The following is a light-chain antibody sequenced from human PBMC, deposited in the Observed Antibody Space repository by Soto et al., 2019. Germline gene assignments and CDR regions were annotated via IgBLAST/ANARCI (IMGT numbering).Light chain of an antibody. J-gene: IGKJ1*01. V-gene: IGKV1-5*03. CDR3: QHYNSYSEA. CDR1: QAIRSY. Sequence: DIQLTQSPSLLSASVGDRVTITCRASQAIRSYLAWYQQKPGKAPKLLIYKASTLKSGVPSRFSGSGSGTEFTLTISSLQPDDFATYYCQHYNSYSEAFGQGTKVDIK. CDR2: KAS.